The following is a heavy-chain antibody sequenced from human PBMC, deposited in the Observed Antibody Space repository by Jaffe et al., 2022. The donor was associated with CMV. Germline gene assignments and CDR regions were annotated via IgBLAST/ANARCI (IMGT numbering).Heavy chain of an antibody. CDR1: GLALWNYA. V-gene: IGHV3-23*01. D-gene: IGHD7-27*01. CDR3: ATRSNAFNR. Sequence: EAQLLESGGGLVQPGGSLRLSCAAPGLALWNYAMNWVRQTPGKGLEWVSEINGSGDNYADSVKGRFTISRDNSKNILYLQMNSLRAEDTAVYYCATRSNAFNRWGQGTMVTVSS. J-gene: IGHJ3*02. CDR2: INGSGD.